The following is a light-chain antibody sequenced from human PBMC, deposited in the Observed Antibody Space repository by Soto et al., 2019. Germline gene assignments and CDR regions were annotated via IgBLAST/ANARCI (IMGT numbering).Light chain of an antibody. CDR3: QQCNNCPT. CDR2: GAS. V-gene: IGKV3-15*01. J-gene: IGKJ1*01. Sequence: ELVMTQSPATRSVSPGQRASLSCRDSQSGRSNLAGYQQKPGQAASYLIYGASTRATGNPARFSGSGGGTEFTLTISSLQSEDFALYYCQQCNNCPTFDQGTQVEIK. CDR1: QSGRSN.